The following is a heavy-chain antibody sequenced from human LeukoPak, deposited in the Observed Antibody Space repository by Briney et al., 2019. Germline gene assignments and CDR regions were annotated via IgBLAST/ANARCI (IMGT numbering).Heavy chain of an antibody. J-gene: IGHJ4*02. D-gene: IGHD3-3*01. CDR3: ARAAEYDFWSGYPYYFDY. Sequence: SETLSLTCAVYGGSFSGYHWSWIRQPPGKGLEWIGEINPSGSASNDPSLKSRVTISVDTSKNQFSLNLSSVTAADTAVYYCARAAEYDFWSGYPYYFDYWGQGTLVTVSS. CDR1: GGSFSGYH. CDR2: INPSGSA. V-gene: IGHV4-34*01.